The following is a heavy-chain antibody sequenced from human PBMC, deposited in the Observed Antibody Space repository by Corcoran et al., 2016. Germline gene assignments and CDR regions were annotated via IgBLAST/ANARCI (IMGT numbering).Heavy chain of an antibody. CDR1: GFTFSSYG. D-gene: IGHD3-10*01. Sequence: QVQMVESGGGVVQPGRSLRLSCAASGFTFSSYGMHWVRQAPGKGLEWVAVISYDGSNKYYADSVKGRFTISRDNSKNTLYLQMNSLRAAYTAVYYGAKSRSGFGELLDYWGQGTLVTVSS. V-gene: IGHV3-30*18. CDR3: AKSRSGFGELLDY. J-gene: IGHJ4*02. CDR2: ISYDGSNK.